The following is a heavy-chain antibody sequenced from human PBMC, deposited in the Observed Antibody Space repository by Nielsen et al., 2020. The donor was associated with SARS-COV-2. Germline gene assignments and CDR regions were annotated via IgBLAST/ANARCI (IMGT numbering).Heavy chain of an antibody. CDR1: GYSFTSYW. CDR3: ARTAGTGVYYYYGMDV. Sequence: KVSCKGSGYSFTSYWISWVRQMPGKGLEWMGRIDPSDSYTNYSPSFQGHVTISADKSISTAYLQWSSLKASDTAMYYCARTAGTGVYYYYGMDVWGQGTTVTVSS. V-gene: IGHV5-10-1*01. CDR2: IDPSDSYT. J-gene: IGHJ6*02. D-gene: IGHD6-13*01.